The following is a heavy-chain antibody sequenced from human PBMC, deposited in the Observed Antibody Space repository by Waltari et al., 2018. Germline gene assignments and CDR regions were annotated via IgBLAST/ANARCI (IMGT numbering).Heavy chain of an antibody. CDR2: IYYSGST. J-gene: IGHJ4*02. CDR3: ARDPSHSSGYYFNY. D-gene: IGHD3-22*01. Sequence: QLQLQESGPGLVKPSETLSLTCTVSGGSISSSSYYWGWIRQPPGKGLEWIGSIYYSGSTYYTPSLKSRVTISVDTSKNQFSLKLSSVTAADTAVYYCARDPSHSSGYYFNYWGQGTLVTVSS. V-gene: IGHV4-39*07. CDR1: GGSISSSSYY.